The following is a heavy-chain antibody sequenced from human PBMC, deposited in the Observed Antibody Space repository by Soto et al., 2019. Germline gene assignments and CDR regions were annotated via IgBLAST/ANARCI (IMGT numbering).Heavy chain of an antibody. D-gene: IGHD5-12*01. Sequence: VESLTIYCEVSGYSFTSYWIGWVLQMPGKGLEWMGIIYPGDSDTRYSPSFQGQVTISADKSISTAYLQWSSLKASDTAMYYCARRESRGYAMDVWGQGTTVTVSS. CDR3: ARRESRGYAMDV. V-gene: IGHV5-51*01. J-gene: IGHJ6*01. CDR1: GYSFTSYW. CDR2: IYPGDSDT.